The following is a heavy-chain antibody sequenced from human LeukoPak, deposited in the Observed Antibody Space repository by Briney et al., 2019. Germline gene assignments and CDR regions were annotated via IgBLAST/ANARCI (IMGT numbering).Heavy chain of an antibody. J-gene: IGHJ4*02. CDR3: ARGQGTVTTH. D-gene: IGHD4-11*01. CDR1: GGSFSGYY. V-gene: IGHV4-34*01. CDR2: INHSGSA. Sequence: SETLSLTCAVCGGSFSGYYWTWIRRPPGKGLEWIGEINHSGSANYHPSLMSRVTISLDTSKNHFSLNLSSVTAADTAVYYCARGQGTVTTHWGQGTLVTVSS.